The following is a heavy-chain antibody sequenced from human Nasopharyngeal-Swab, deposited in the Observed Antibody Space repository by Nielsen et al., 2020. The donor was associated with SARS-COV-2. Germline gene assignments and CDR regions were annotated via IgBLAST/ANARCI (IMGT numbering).Heavy chain of an antibody. CDR3: AAAPSGDYGGY. CDR2: ISSNGGST. CDR1: GFTFSSYA. V-gene: IGHV3-64*04. Sequence: GESLKISCSASGFTFSSYAMHWVRQAPGKGLEYVSAISSNGGSTYYADSVKGRFTISRDNSKNTVYLQMNSLRTEDTAVYYCAAAPSGDYGGYWGQGTLVTVSS. J-gene: IGHJ4*02. D-gene: IGHD4-23*01.